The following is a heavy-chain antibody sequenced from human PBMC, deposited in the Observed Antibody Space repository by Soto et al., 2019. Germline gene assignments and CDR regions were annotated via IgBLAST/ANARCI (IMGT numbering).Heavy chain of an antibody. Sequence: EVQLLESGGGLVQPGGSLRLSCAASGFTFSLYAMSWVRQAPGKGLEWVSAFRGSDYTTYYADSVRGRFTISRDTSKNTLYLQMTSLAAEDTAIYYCARSGWTSAVADWELDQWGQGTLVTVSS. J-gene: IGHJ5*02. D-gene: IGHD6-19*01. CDR2: FRGSDYTT. CDR1: GFTFSLYA. CDR3: ARSGWTSAVADWELDQ. V-gene: IGHV3-23*01.